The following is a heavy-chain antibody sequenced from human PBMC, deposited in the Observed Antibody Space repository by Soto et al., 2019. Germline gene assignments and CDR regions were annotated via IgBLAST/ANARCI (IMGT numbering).Heavy chain of an antibody. Sequence: QVQLVQSGAEVKKPGASVRVSCKASGDTFTDYYIHWVRQAPGQGLEWMGTVNPSGGHTTYAQHFLGRMTMTRDTSTSTLYMELTSLTSEDTAIYYCARGGHVVVVTAALDYWGQGTLVTVSS. CDR1: GDTFTDYY. D-gene: IGHD2-21*02. J-gene: IGHJ4*02. V-gene: IGHV1-46*01. CDR2: VNPSGGHT. CDR3: ARGGHVVVVTAALDY.